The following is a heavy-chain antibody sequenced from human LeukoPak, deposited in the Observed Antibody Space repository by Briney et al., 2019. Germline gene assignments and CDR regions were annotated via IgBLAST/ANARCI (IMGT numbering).Heavy chain of an antibody. Sequence: SETLSLTCAVYGGSFSGYYWSWIRQPPGKGLEWIGEINHSGSTNYNPSLKSRVTISVDTSKNQFSLKLSSVTAADTAVYYCARYPYYGSGIGAFDIWGQGTTVTVSS. D-gene: IGHD3-10*01. CDR3: ARYPYYGSGIGAFDI. CDR1: GGSFSGYY. V-gene: IGHV4-34*01. J-gene: IGHJ3*02. CDR2: INHSGST.